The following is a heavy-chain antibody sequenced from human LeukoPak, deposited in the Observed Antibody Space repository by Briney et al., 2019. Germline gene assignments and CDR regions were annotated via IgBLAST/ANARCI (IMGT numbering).Heavy chain of an antibody. D-gene: IGHD3-9*01. Sequence: GASVKVSCKASGGTFSSYAISWVRQAPGQGLEWMGGIIPIFGTANYAQKFQGRVTITADKSTSTAYMELSSLRSEDTAVYYCARATYYDILTGPPGYWGQGTLVTVSS. J-gene: IGHJ4*02. CDR1: GGTFSSYA. V-gene: IGHV1-69*06. CDR3: ARATYYDILTGPPGY. CDR2: IIPIFGTA.